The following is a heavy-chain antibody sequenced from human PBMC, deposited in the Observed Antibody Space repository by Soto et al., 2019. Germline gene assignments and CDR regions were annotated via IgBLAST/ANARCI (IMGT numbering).Heavy chain of an antibody. CDR2: ISYDGSNE. V-gene: IGHV3-30*18. J-gene: IGHJ4*02. CDR3: AKDTYYHDSSGYYIFDY. CDR1: GFTFSSFG. D-gene: IGHD3-22*01. Sequence: GGSLRLSCAASGFTFSSFGMHWVRQAPGKGLEWVAHISYDGSNEHSADSVKGRFTIPRDNSEDTLYLQMNSLRVEDTAVYYCAKDTYYHDSSGYYIFDYWGQGTLVTAPQ.